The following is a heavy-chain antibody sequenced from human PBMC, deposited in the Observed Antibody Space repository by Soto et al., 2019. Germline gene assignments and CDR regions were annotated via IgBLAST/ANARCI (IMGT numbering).Heavy chain of an antibody. V-gene: IGHV4-31*03. CDR1: GGSISSGGYY. J-gene: IGHJ5*02. D-gene: IGHD3-10*01. Sequence: QVQLQESGPGLVKPSQTLSLTCTVSGGSISSGGYYWSWIRQHPGKGLEWIGYIYYSGSTYYNPSLKSRVTISVDTSKNQFSLKLSSVTAADTAVYYCARGGYGSGSLFQRFDPWGQGTLVTVSS. CDR3: ARGGYGSGSLFQRFDP. CDR2: IYYSGST.